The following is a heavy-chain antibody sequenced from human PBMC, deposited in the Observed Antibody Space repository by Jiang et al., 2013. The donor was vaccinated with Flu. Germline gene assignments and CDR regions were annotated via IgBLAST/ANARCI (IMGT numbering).Heavy chain of an antibody. V-gene: IGHV4-59*01. D-gene: IGHD2-21*02. CDR1: GGSISSYY. J-gene: IGHJ6*04. CDR2: IYYTGST. CDR3: ARDRGDHYDYYYGVDV. Sequence: GSGLVKPSETLSLTCTVSGGSISSYYWSWIRQPPGKGLEWIGYIYYTGSTNYNPSLKSRVTISVDTSKNQFSLELTSVTAADTALYYCARDRGDHYDYYYGVDVWGKGTRVTVSS.